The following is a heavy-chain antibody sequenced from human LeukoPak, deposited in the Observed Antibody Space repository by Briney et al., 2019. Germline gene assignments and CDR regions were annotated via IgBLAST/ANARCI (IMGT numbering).Heavy chain of an antibody. CDR3: AKDPRGTYGAFDI. Sequence: GGSLRLSCAASGFTFSSYGMHWVRQAPGKGLEWVAVISYDGSNKYYADSVKGRFTISRDNSKNTLYLQMNSLRAEDTAVYYCAKDPRGTYGAFDIWGQGTMVTVSS. CDR2: ISYDGSNK. CDR1: GFTFSSYG. V-gene: IGHV3-30*18. J-gene: IGHJ3*02. D-gene: IGHD4-17*01.